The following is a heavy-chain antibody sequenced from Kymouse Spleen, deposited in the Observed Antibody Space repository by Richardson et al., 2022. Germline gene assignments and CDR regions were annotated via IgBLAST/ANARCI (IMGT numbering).Heavy chain of an antibody. CDR3: ARDERTYYDILTGYSSYGMDV. CDR2: ISSSGSTI. D-gene: IGHD3-9*01. J-gene: IGHJ6*02. CDR1: GFTFSDYY. V-gene: IGHV3-11*01. Sequence: QVQLVESGGGLVKPGGSLRLSCAASGFTFSDYYMSWIRQAPGKGLEWVSYISSSGSTIYYADSVKGRFTISRDNAKNSLYLQMNSLRAEDTAVYYCARDERTYYDILTGYSSYGMDVWGQGTTVTVSS.